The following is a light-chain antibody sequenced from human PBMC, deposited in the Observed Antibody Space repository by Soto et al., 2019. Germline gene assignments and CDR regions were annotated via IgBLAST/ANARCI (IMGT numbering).Light chain of an antibody. V-gene: IGLV2-23*01. CDR3: CSFTPSTTWV. J-gene: IGLJ3*02. CDR1: SSDFGNYNL. Sequence: QSALTQPASVSGSPGQSITISCTGTSSDFGNYNLVSWYRQHPDKAPQLLIYEAFKRPSGVSIRFSGSKSGNTASLTISGLQAEDEGDYYCCSFTPSTTWVFGGGTKVTVL. CDR2: EAF.